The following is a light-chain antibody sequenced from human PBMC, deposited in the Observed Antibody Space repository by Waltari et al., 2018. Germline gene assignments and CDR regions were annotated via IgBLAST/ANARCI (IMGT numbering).Light chain of an antibody. Sequence: EIVLTQSPATLSLSPGERAVLSCRASQSFNNYLAWYQQKPGQAPRPLIYDASTRATGIAARFSGSGSGTVFTLTISSLEPEDSAVYYCQERSDWRGLTFGPGTKVDIK. CDR2: DAS. CDR1: QSFNNY. CDR3: QERSDWRGLT. V-gene: IGKV3-11*01. J-gene: IGKJ3*01.